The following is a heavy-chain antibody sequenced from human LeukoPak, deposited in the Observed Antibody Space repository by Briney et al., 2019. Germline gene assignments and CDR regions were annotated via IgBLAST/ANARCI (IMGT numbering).Heavy chain of an antibody. CDR1: GGSFSGYY. CDR3: ARDLSDSLSSGFWFDP. CDR2: INPRGST. D-gene: IGHD6-19*01. V-gene: IGHV4-34*01. J-gene: IGHJ5*02. Sequence: KPSETLSLSCGVYGGSFSGYYWSWIRQPPGKGLEWIGEINPRGSTNYNPSLKSRVTLSADTSKNQFSLTLNSVTAADTAVYYCARDLSDSLSSGFWFDPWGQGTLVTVSS.